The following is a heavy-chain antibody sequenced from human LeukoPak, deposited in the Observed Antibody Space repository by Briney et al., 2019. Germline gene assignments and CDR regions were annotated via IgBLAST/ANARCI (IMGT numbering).Heavy chain of an antibody. CDR3: ARAARITIFGVVIITLDY. D-gene: IGHD3-3*01. J-gene: IGHJ4*02. V-gene: IGHV1-2*02. Sequence: ASVKVSCKASGGTFSSYAISWVRQAPGQGLEWMGGINPNSGGTNYAQKFQGRVTMTRDTSISTAYMELSRLRSDDTAVYYCARAARITIFGVVIITLDYWGQGTLVTVSS. CDR2: INPNSGGT. CDR1: GGTFSSYA.